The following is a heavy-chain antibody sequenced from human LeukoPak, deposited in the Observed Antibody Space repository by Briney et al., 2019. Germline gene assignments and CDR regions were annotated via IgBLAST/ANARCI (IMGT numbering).Heavy chain of an antibody. V-gene: IGHV3-7*03. CDR3: AREVVATASAFDY. J-gene: IGHJ4*02. D-gene: IGHD4-11*01. CDR2: IKEDGSGK. CDR1: GFTFSSYW. Sequence: GGSLRLSCTASGFTFSSYWMSWVRQAPGEGLEWVANIKEDGSGKNYVDSVKGRFTISRDNAKNSLYLQISSLRAEDTAVYYCAREVVATASAFDYWGQGTLVTVSS.